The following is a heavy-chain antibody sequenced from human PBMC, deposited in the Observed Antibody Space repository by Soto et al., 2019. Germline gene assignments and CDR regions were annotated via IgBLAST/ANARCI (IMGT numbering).Heavy chain of an antibody. D-gene: IGHD5-12*01. J-gene: IGHJ4*02. CDR2: INPIGGST. Sequence: ASVKVSCKASGYTFTTFYVHWVRQAPGQGLEWVGLINPIGGSTKYAQDFQGRLTLTRDTSTSTVYMVLSSLTSEDTAVYYCARDPIRDGYNNGLDYWGRGTLVTVAS. CDR1: GYTFTTFY. CDR3: ARDPIRDGYNNGLDY. V-gene: IGHV1-46*01.